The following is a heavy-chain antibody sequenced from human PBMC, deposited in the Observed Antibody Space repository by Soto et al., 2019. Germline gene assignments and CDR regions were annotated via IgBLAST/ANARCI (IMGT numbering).Heavy chain of an antibody. CDR3: AREQDLRSSGWYDFY. V-gene: IGHV1-2*02. Sequence: ASVKVSCKASGYTFTGYYMHWVRQAPGQGLEWMGWINPNSGGTNYAQKFQGRVTMTRDTPISTAYMELSRLRSDDTAVYYCAREQDLRSSGWYDFYWGQGTLVTVSS. CDR2: INPNSGGT. J-gene: IGHJ4*02. D-gene: IGHD6-19*01. CDR1: GYTFTGYY.